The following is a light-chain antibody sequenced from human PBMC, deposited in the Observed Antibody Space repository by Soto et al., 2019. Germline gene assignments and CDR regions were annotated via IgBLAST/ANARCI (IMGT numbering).Light chain of an antibody. CDR1: QSLLHSNGYNY. V-gene: IGKV2-28*01. Sequence: DAVMTQSPLSLPVTPGEPASISCRSSQSLLHSNGYNYLDWYLQKPGQSPQLLIYLGSYRASGVPDRFSGSGSGTDFTLKISRVEAEDVGIYYCLQRLEFPYTFGQGTKVDIK. CDR3: LQRLEFPYT. J-gene: IGKJ2*01. CDR2: LGS.